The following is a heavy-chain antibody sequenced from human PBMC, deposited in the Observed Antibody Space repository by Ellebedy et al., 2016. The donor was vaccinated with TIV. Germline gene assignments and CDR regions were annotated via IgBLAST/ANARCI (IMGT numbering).Heavy chain of an antibody. CDR2: ISWNSGTT. V-gene: IGHV3-9*01. Sequence: SLKISXAASGFTFDDYAMHWVRQAPGKSLEWVSGISWNSGTTDYADFVKGRFTISRDNAKNSLYLQMNRLRADDTAFYYCARDLRITARDYYLDYWGQGTLVTVSS. CDR1: GFTFDDYA. CDR3: ARDLRITARDYYLDY. J-gene: IGHJ4*02. D-gene: IGHD6-6*01.